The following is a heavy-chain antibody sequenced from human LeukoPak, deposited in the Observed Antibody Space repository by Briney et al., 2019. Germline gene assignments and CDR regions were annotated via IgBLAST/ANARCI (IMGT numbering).Heavy chain of an antibody. J-gene: IGHJ4*02. CDR1: GGTFSSYA. D-gene: IGHD3-22*01. CDR3: ARGTDYDSSGYYYGY. CDR2: IIPIFGTA. V-gene: IGHV1-69*05. Sequence: GSSVKVSCKASGGTFSSYAISWVQQAPGQGLEWMGGIIPIFGTANYAQKFQGRVTITTDESTSTAYMELSSLRSEDTAVYYCARGTDYDSSGYYYGYWGQGTLVTVSS.